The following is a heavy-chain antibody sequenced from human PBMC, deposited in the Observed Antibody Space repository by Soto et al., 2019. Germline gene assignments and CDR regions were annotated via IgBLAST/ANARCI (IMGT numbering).Heavy chain of an antibody. D-gene: IGHD6-19*01. Sequence: GGSLRLSCAASGFTFDDYAMHWVRQAPGKGLEWVSGISWNSGSIGYADSVKGRFTISRDNAKNSLYLQMNSLRAEDTALYYCAKDHSSNRYDAFDIWGQGTMVTVSS. CDR1: GFTFDDYA. J-gene: IGHJ3*02. CDR3: AKDHSSNRYDAFDI. CDR2: ISWNSGSI. V-gene: IGHV3-9*01.